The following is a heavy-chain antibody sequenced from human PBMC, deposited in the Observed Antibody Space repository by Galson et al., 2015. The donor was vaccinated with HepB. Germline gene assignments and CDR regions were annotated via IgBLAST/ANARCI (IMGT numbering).Heavy chain of an antibody. CDR1: GFTFSSYT. D-gene: IGHD3-10*01. CDR3: ARGLVTDRFGDLLGGVHYHYGMDV. CDR2: ISYDGNHK. J-gene: IGHJ6*02. Sequence: SLRLSCAASGFTFSSYTMHWVRQAPGKGLEWVALISYDGNHKYYVDSVKGRFIISRDHSKRTLNLQMTSLRAEDTAVYYCARGLVTDRFGDLLGGVHYHYGMDVWGQGTTVTVSS. V-gene: IGHV3-30*04.